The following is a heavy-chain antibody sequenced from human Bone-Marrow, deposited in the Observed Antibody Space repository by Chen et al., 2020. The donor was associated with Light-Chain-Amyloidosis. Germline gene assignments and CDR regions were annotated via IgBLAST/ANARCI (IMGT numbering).Heavy chain of an antibody. CDR3: ARRRDGYNFDY. V-gene: IGHV5-51*01. Sequence: EVQLEQSGPEVNKPGESLKIPCKGPGYTFPNYWIGWVRQMPGKGLEWMGVIYPDDSDARYSPSFEGQVTISADKSITTAYLQWRSLKASDTAMYYCARRRDGYNFDYWGQGTLVTVSS. D-gene: IGHD5-12*01. CDR2: IYPDDSDA. CDR1: GYTFPNYW. J-gene: IGHJ4*02.